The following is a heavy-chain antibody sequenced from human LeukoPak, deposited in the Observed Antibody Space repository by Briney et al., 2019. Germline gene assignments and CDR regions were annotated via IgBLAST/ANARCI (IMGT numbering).Heavy chain of an antibody. J-gene: IGHJ4*02. D-gene: IGHD2-2*01. Sequence: GGSLRLSRAASGFTFSNAWMSWVRQAPGKGLEWVGRIKSKTDGGTTDYAAPVKGRFTISRDDSKNTLYLQMNSLKTEDTAVYYCTTDVVPAAQDNYWGQGTLVTVSS. CDR1: GFTFSNAW. V-gene: IGHV3-15*01. CDR3: TTDVVPAAQDNY. CDR2: IKSKTDGGTT.